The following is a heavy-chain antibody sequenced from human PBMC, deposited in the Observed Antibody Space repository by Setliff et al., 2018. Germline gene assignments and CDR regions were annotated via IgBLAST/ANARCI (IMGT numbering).Heavy chain of an antibody. V-gene: IGHV4-59*01. CDR3: ARLSWNGLRYYGLDV. Sequence: SETLSLTCNVSGVSISSYYWSWIRQPPGKGLESIGYIQKSGSTNYNPSLMSRVSISVDTSKNQLSLKLRSVTAADTAVYYCARLSWNGLRYYGLDVWGQGTTVTVSS. CDR2: IQKSGST. D-gene: IGHD3-3*01. J-gene: IGHJ6*02. CDR1: GVSISSYY.